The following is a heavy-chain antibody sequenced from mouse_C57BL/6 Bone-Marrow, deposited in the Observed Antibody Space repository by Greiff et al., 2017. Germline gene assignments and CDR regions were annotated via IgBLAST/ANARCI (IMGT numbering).Heavy chain of an antibody. CDR3: ARGCPWFAY. J-gene: IGHJ3*01. CDR2: INPNNGGT. V-gene: IGHV1-26*01. CDR1: GYTFTDYY. D-gene: IGHD6-1*01. Sequence: EVQLQQSGPELVKPGASVTISCKASGYTFTDYYMNWVKQSHGKSLEWIGDINPNNGGTTYNQKFKGKATLTVDKSSSTAYMELRSLTSEDSAVYYCARGCPWFAYWGQGTLVTVSA.